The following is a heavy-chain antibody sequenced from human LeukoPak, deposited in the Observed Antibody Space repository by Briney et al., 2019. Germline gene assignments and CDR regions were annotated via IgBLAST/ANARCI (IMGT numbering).Heavy chain of an antibody. CDR1: GGSVLSTNW. J-gene: IGHJ4*02. D-gene: IGHD6-19*01. CDR3: ARQNIAVAASYYFDY. V-gene: IGHV4-4*02. Sequence: PSGTLSLTCGVSGGSVLSTNWWTWVRQPPGKGLEWIGEVHLDGRTNYNPSLKSRVTISVDTSKNQSSLKLSSVTAADTAVYYCARQNIAVAASYYFDYWGQGTLVTVSS. CDR2: VHLDGRT.